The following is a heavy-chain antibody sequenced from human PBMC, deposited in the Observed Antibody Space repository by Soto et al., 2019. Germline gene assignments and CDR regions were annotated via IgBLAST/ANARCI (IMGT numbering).Heavy chain of an antibody. CDR2: ISGSGSTT. J-gene: IGHJ3*01. V-gene: IGHV3-23*01. CDR3: ARSHYGSGSYYNPGDF. CDR1: GFTLSGCA. Sequence: LRLSCAVSGFTLSGCAMSWVRQAPGKGLEWVSAISGSGSTTFYADSVKGRFTISRDDSKNTVYLQMNRLRAEDTALYYCARSHYGSGSYYNPGDFWGQGTMVTVSS. D-gene: IGHD3-10*01.